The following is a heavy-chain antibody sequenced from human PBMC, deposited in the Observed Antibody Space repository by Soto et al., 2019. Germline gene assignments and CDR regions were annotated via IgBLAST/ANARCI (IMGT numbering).Heavy chain of an antibody. CDR2: IYSRGNT. CDR3: ATSGFYYDSSGYYYD. Sequence: PSETLSLTCTVSGGSIGSDYWSWIRQSPGKGLEWIGYIYSRGNTNYNPSLKSRVTISVDTSKTHFSLNLSSVTAADTAVYYCATSGFYYDSSGYYYDWGQGTLVTVSS. CDR1: GGSIGSDY. J-gene: IGHJ4*02. V-gene: IGHV4-59*01. D-gene: IGHD3-22*01.